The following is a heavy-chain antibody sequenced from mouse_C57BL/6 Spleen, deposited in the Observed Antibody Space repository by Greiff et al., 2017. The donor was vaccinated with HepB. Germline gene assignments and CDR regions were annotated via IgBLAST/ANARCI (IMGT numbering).Heavy chain of an antibody. J-gene: IGHJ2*01. V-gene: IGHV5-4*01. CDR1: GFTFSSYA. CDR3: AREGRITTVVATGYYFDY. CDR2: ISDGGSYT. D-gene: IGHD1-1*01. Sequence: EVQLVESGGGLVKPGGSLKLSCAASGFTFSSYAMSWVRQTPEKRLEWVATISDGGSYTYYPDNVKGRFTISRDNAKNNLYLQMSHLKSEDTAMYYCAREGRITTVVATGYYFDYWGQGTTLTVSS.